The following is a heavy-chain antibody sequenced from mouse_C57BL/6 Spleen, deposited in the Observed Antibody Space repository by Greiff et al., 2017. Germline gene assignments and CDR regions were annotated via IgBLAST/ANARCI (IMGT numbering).Heavy chain of an antibody. Sequence: VQLQQPGAELVKPGASVKLSCKASGYTFTSYWMQWVKQRPGQGLEWIGQIDPSDRYTNYNQKFKGKATLTVDPSSSTAYMQLSSLTSDDSAVYYCARGTEGLCCAMDYWGQGTTVTVSS. CDR2: IDPSDRYT. CDR3: ARGTEGLCCAMDY. D-gene: IGHD3-3*01. J-gene: IGHJ4*01. CDR1: GYTFTSYW. V-gene: IGHV1-50*01.